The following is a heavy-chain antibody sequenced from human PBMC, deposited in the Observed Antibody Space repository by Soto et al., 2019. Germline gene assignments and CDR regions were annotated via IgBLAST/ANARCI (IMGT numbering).Heavy chain of an antibody. CDR3: ARTRSFTLGFYYDGMDV. Sequence: GESLKMSGQGSGYSFASYWIVWVRQVPGKDLEWMGIIYPGYSDTRYSPSFQGQVTISADKSLRTAYLQWTSLKASDTALYYCARTRSFTLGFYYDGMDVWGQGTTVTVS. CDR1: GYSFASYW. V-gene: IGHV5-51*01. D-gene: IGHD6-6*01. J-gene: IGHJ6*02. CDR2: IYPGYSDT.